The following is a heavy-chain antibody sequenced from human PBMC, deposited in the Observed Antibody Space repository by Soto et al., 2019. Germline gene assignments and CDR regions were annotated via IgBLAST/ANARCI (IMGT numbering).Heavy chain of an antibody. CDR2: IDNSGST. V-gene: IGHV4-30-4*01. D-gene: IGHD2-2*01. CDR3: ARAPRGTSSSYLDY. Sequence: QVQLQESGPGLLKPSQTLSLTCTVSGGSISSADYSWSWIRQPPGKGLEWIGYIDNSGSTFYSPSLKSRLTISVDTSKNKFSMKLSSVTAADTAVYYCARAPRGTSSSYLDYWGQGTLVTVSS. J-gene: IGHJ4*02. CDR1: GGSISSADYS.